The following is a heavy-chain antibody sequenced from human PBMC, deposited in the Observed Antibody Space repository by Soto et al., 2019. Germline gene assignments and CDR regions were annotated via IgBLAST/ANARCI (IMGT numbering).Heavy chain of an antibody. V-gene: IGHV4-4*02. CDR3: ARDSLLAGRGVFDY. CDR1: GGSISSSNG. CDR2: IYHSGST. J-gene: IGHJ4*02. Sequence: SETLSLTCAVSGGSISSSNGWSWVRQPPGKGLEWIGEIYHSGSTNYNPSLKSRVTISVDKSKNQFSLKLSSVTAADTAVYYCARDSLLAGRGVFDYWGQGTLVTVSS. D-gene: IGHD2-21*01.